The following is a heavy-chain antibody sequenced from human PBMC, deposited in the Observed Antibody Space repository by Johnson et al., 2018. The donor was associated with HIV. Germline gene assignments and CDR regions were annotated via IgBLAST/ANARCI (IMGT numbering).Heavy chain of an antibody. CDR3: VRDDYAFHI. CDR2: ISWNSGSI. Sequence: VQLVESGGGVVQPGGSLRLSCAASGFTFSSYWMTWVRQAPGKGLEWVSGISWNSGSIGYADSVKGRFTISRDNAKNSLYLQMKSLRADDTAVYYCVRDDYAFHIWGQGTVVTVSS. V-gene: IGHV3-9*01. J-gene: IGHJ3*02. CDR1: GFTFSSYW.